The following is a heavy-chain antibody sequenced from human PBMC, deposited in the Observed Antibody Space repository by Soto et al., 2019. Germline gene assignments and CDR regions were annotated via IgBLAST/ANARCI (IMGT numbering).Heavy chain of an antibody. CDR2: IYYSGST. CDR1: GGSIRSGGYY. J-gene: IGHJ6*03. V-gene: IGHV4-31*03. D-gene: IGHD2-2*01. Sequence: QVQLQESGPGLVKPSQTLSLTCTVSGGSIRSGGYYWNWIRQHPGKGLEWIGYIYYSGSTYYNPSLKSRVTIEVDTSKNQLLLNMRSATVAETAIYYSANVVPAAVSPLNYDDVDVWGKGTTVTVSS. CDR3: ANVVPAAVSPLNYDDVDV.